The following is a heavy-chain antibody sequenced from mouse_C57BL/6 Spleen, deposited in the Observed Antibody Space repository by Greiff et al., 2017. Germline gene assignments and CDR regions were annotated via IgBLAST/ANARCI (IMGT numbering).Heavy chain of an antibody. J-gene: IGHJ3*01. V-gene: IGHV1-80*01. D-gene: IGHD2-3*01. CDR2: IYPGDGDT. CDR1: GYAFSSYW. CDR3: ARVDGYLGVFAY. Sequence: VQLQQSGAELVKPGASVKISCKASGYAFSSYWMNWVKQRPGKGLAWIGQIYPGDGDTNYNGQFKGKATLTADKSSSTAYMQLSSLTSEDSAVYVCARVDGYLGVFAYWGQGTLVTVSA.